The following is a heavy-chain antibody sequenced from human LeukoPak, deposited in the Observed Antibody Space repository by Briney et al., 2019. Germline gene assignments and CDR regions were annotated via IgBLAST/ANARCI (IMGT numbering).Heavy chain of an antibody. D-gene: IGHD3-10*01. V-gene: IGHV3-21*01. CDR2: ISSSSSYI. J-gene: IGHJ4*02. CDR3: ARAPRELFDY. CDR1: GFTFSSYS. Sequence: GRSLRLSCAASGFTFSSYSMNWVRQAPGKGLEWVSSISSSSSYIYYADSVKGRFTISRDNAKNSLYLQMNSLRAEDTAVYYCARAPRELFDYWGQGTLVTVSS.